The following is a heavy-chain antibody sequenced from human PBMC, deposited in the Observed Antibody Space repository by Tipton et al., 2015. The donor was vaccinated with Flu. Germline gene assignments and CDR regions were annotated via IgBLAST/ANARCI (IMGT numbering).Heavy chain of an antibody. V-gene: IGHV4-59*01. CDR2: IYYSGST. CDR1: GGSISTYY. Sequence: TLSLTCIVSGGSISTYYWSWIRQPPGKGLEWIGYIYYSGSTKYNPSLKSRVTMSVDTSKNQFSLKLSSVTAADTAVYYCARGRQEGEANRYFDYWGQGTLVTVSS. D-gene: IGHD3-16*01. CDR3: ARGRQEGEANRYFDY. J-gene: IGHJ4*02.